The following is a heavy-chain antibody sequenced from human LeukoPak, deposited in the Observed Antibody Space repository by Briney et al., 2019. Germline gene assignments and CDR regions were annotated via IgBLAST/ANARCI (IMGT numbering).Heavy chain of an antibody. CDR3: ARDRTDYDFWSGYYYFDY. CDR1: GYTFTSYY. D-gene: IGHD3-3*01. Sequence: ASVKVSCKASGYTFTSYYMHWVRQAPGQGLEWMGIINPSGGSTSYAQKFQGRVTMTRDMSTSTAYMELSSLRSEDTAVYYCARDRTDYDFWSGYYYFDYWGQGTLVTVSS. J-gene: IGHJ4*02. V-gene: IGHV1-46*01. CDR2: INPSGGST.